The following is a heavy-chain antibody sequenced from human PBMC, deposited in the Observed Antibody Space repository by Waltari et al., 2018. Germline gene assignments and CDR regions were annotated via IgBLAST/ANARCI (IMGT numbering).Heavy chain of an antibody. V-gene: IGHV1-18*01. CDR3: ARDPEAGGVVRHPFYYYNAMDV. CDR2: ISAYNGNT. J-gene: IGHJ6*02. D-gene: IGHD3-3*01. Sequence: QVQLVQSGAEVKKLGASVKVSCKASGYTFISYGISWVRQAPGQGLEWMGWISAYNGNTNYAQKLQGRVTMTTDTSTSTAYMELGSLRSDDTAVYYCARDPEAGGVVRHPFYYYNAMDVWGQGTTVTVSS. CDR1: GYTFISYG.